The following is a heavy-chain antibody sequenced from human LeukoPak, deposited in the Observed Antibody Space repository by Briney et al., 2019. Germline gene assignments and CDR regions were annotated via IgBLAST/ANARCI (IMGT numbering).Heavy chain of an antibody. CDR2: FYPEDGET. V-gene: IGHV1-24*01. J-gene: IGHJ5*02. Sequence: ASVKVSCKVSGYTLTELSMHWVRQAPGKGLEWMGGFYPEDGETIYAQKFQGRVTMTEDTSTDTASMELSSLRSEDTAVYYCATSFFDSSAYLPKAFDPWGQGTLVTVSS. D-gene: IGHD3-22*01. CDR1: GYTLTELS. CDR3: ATSFFDSSAYLPKAFDP.